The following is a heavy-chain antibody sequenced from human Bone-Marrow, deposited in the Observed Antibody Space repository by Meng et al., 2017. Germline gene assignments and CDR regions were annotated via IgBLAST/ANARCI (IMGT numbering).Heavy chain of an antibody. J-gene: IGHJ3*02. V-gene: IGHV4-59*01. CDR3: ARSLSDTAKGVFNI. Sequence: GSLRLSCTVSGGSISDSYWNWIRQPPGKGLEWIGCIYDSGNTNYNPSLKSRVSMSLDTSKNQFSLKVNSVTAADTAMYFCARSLSDTAKGVFNIWGQGTVVTVSS. CDR1: GGSISDSY. CDR2: IYDSGNT. D-gene: IGHD2-21*02.